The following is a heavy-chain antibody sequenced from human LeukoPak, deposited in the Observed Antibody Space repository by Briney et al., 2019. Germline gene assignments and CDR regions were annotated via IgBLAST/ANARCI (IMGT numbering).Heavy chain of an antibody. CDR1: GGSISSNNW. CDR3: ATLGYCTNGVCYTNFDY. J-gene: IGHJ4*02. V-gene: IGHV4-4*02. CDR2: IYHSGSP. D-gene: IGHD2-8*01. Sequence: SETLSLTCAVSGGSISSNNWWGWVRQPPGKGLEWIGEIYHSGSPNYNPSLKSRVTISVDKSRNHFSLNLSSVTAADTAVYYCATLGYCTNGVCYTNFDYWGQGTLVTVSS.